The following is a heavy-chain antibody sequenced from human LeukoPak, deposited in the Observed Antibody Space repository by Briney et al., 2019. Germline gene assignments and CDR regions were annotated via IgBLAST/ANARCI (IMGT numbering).Heavy chain of an antibody. Sequence: ASVKVSCKASGYTFTGYYMHWVRQAPGQGFEWMGWINPNSGGTNYAQKCQGRVTMTRDTSISTAYMELSRLRSDDTAVYYCARSRSRDCSSTSCYSYGLDYWGQGTLVTVSS. CDR2: INPNSGGT. V-gene: IGHV1-2*02. CDR3: ARSRSRDCSSTSCYSYGLDY. CDR1: GYTFTGYY. D-gene: IGHD2-2*01. J-gene: IGHJ4*02.